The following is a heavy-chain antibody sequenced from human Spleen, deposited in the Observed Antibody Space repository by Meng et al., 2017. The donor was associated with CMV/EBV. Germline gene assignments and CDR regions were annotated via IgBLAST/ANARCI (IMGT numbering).Heavy chain of an antibody. D-gene: IGHD6-13*01. V-gene: IGHV3-72*01. CDR1: HY. Sequence: HYMDWVRQAPGKGLEWVGLTKNKANSYTTHYAASVKGRFTVSRDDSKTSLDLQMNSLTTEDTAVYYCAKAQRATGDGSSWYRGLDYWGQGTLVTVSS. CDR2: TKNKANSYTT. CDR3: AKAQRATGDGSSWYRGLDY. J-gene: IGHJ4*02.